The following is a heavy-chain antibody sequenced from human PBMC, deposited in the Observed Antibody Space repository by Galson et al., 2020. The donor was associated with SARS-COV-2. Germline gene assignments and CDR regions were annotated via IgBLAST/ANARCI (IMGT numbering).Heavy chain of an antibody. CDR1: GGSISSGGYY. J-gene: IGHJ5*02. CDR3: ARETGSLYYYDSSVRWFDP. V-gene: IGHV4-31*03. Sequence: SQTLSLTCTVSGGSISSGGYYWSWIRQHPGKGLEWIGYIYYSGSTYYNPSLKSRVTISVDTSKNQFSLKLSSVTAADTAVYYCARETGSLYYYDSSVRWFDPWGQGTLVTVSS. D-gene: IGHD3-22*01. CDR2: IYYSGST.